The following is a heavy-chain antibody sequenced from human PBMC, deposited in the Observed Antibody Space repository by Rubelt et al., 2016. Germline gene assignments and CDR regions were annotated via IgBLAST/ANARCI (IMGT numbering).Heavy chain of an antibody. J-gene: IGHJ4*02. D-gene: IGHD4-23*01. CDR2: IWYDGSNK. V-gene: IGHV3-33*01. CDR3: ARGRTVVTPDVDY. CDR1: GFTFSSYG. Sequence: VESGGGVVQPGRSLRLSCAASGFTFSSYGMHWVRQAPGKGLEWVAVIWYDGSNKYYADSVKGRFTISRDNSKNTLALQMNSLRAEDTAVYYCARGRTVVTPDVDYWGQGTLVTVSS.